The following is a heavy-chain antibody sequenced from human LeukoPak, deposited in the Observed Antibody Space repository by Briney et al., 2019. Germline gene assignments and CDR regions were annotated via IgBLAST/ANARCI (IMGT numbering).Heavy chain of an antibody. D-gene: IGHD3-16*01. J-gene: IGHJ6*02. CDR1: GFTFSSYW. CDR3: ARGGGLDV. Sequence: GGSLRLSCAASGFTFSSYWMNWARQAPGKGLEWVASINHNGNVNYYVDSVKGRFTISRDNAKNSLCLQMSNLRAEDTAVYFCARGGGLDVWGQGASVTVSS. V-gene: IGHV3-7*03. CDR2: INHNGNVN.